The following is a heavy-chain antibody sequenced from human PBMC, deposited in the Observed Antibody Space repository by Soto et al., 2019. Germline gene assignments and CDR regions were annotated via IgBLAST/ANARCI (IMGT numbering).Heavy chain of an antibody. J-gene: IGHJ6*02. Sequence: QVQLVESGGGVVQPGRSLRLSCAASGFTFSSYAMHWVRQAPGKGLEWVAVISYDGSNKYYADSVKGRFTISRDNSKNTLYLQMNSLRAEDTAVYYCARGEGVRGVMDYYYYGMDVWGQGTTVTVSS. CDR1: GFTFSSYA. V-gene: IGHV3-30-3*01. CDR2: ISYDGSNK. D-gene: IGHD3-10*01. CDR3: ARGEGVRGVMDYYYYGMDV.